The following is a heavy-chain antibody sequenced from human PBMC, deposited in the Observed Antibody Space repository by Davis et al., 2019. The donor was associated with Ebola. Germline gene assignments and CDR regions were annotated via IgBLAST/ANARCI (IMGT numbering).Heavy chain of an antibody. V-gene: IGHV3-7*03. CDR1: GFTFSSYW. CDR2: IKQDGSEK. D-gene: IGHD2-2*01. Sequence: GGSLRLSCAASGFTFSSYWMSWVRQAPGKGLEWVANIKQDGSEKYYVDSVKGRFTISRDNAKNSLYLQMNSLRAEDTALYYCAKDIALVRDIVVVPAAMRNYYYYGMDVWGQGTTVIVSS. J-gene: IGHJ6*02. CDR3: AKDIALVRDIVVVPAAMRNYYYYGMDV.